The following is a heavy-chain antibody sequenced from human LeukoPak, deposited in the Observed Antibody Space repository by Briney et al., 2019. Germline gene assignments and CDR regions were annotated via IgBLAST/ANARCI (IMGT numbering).Heavy chain of an antibody. CDR3: ASGDEGGVLLWFGELSYYFDY. Sequence: GGSLRLSCAASGFTFSSYSMNWVRQAPGKGLEWVSSISSSSSYIYYADSVKGRFTISRDNAKNSLYLQMNSLRAEDTAVYYCASGDEGGVLLWFGELSYYFDYWGQGTLVTVSS. CDR1: GFTFSSYS. D-gene: IGHD3-10*01. CDR2: ISSSSSYI. V-gene: IGHV3-21*01. J-gene: IGHJ4*02.